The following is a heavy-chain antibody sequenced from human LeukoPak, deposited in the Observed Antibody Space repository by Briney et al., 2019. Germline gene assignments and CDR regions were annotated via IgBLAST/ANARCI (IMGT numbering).Heavy chain of an antibody. CDR3: ARDSGSGSNDY. Sequence: ASVKVSCKASGYTFTGYAINCVRQASGQRLEWMGWISAGNGNTKYSQNFQGRVTFISNTSATTAFMELSSLRSEDAAVYYCARDSGSGSNDYWGQGTLVTVSS. D-gene: IGHD1-26*01. CDR2: ISAGNGNT. J-gene: IGHJ4*02. CDR1: GYTFTGYA. V-gene: IGHV1-3*01.